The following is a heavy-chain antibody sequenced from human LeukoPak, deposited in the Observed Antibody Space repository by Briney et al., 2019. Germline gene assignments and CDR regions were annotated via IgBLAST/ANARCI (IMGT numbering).Heavy chain of an antibody. D-gene: IGHD5-18*01. V-gene: IGHV3-74*01. J-gene: IGHJ4*02. Sequence: GGSLRLSCAASGFNFSMYWMHWVRQVPGKGLVWVSRINSDGSNTNYADFVKGRFAISRDNAENTLYLQMNSLRAEDTAVYYCARGAGGYSYGWGQGILVTVSS. CDR2: INSDGSNT. CDR1: GFNFSMYW. CDR3: ARGAGGYSYG.